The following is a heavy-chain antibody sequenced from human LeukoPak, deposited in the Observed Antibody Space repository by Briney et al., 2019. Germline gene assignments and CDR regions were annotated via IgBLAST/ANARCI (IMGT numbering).Heavy chain of an antibody. CDR3: ARDRGGWYYFDY. Sequence: PGGSLRLSCAASGFIFSTYDMSWVRQAPGKGLEWVSGISSGGGSAYYAESVEGRFTISRDNSKEMLYLQMNSLRAEDTAVYYCARDRGGWYYFDYWGQGTLVTVSS. D-gene: IGHD6-19*01. J-gene: IGHJ4*02. V-gene: IGHV3-23*01. CDR1: GFIFSTYD. CDR2: ISSGGGSA.